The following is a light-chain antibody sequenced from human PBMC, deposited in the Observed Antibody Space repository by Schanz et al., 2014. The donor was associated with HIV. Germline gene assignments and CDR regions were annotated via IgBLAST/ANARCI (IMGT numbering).Light chain of an antibody. CDR3: QQYGHSPRT. CDR2: GAS. Sequence: EIVLTQSPVTLSLSPGERATLSCRASQTVSSRFIVWYQQEPGQPPRLLIYGASSRATGIPDRFSGSGSGTDFTLTISRLEPEDFAVYYCQQYGHSPRTFGQGTRVEVK. J-gene: IGKJ1*01. V-gene: IGKV3-20*01. CDR1: QTVSSRF.